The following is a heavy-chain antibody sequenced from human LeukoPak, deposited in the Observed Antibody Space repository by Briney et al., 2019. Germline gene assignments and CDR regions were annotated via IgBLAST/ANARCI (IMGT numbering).Heavy chain of an antibody. J-gene: IGHJ4*02. CDR3: ASLRERTGGSYDRLDY. CDR1: GGTFSSYA. Sequence: ASVTVSCKASGGTFSSYAISWVRQAPGQGLEWMGGIIPIFGTANYAQKFQGRVTITADESTSTAYMELSSLRSEDTAVYYCASLRERTGGSYDRLDYWGQGTLVTVSS. CDR2: IIPIFGTA. V-gene: IGHV1-69*13. D-gene: IGHD1-26*01.